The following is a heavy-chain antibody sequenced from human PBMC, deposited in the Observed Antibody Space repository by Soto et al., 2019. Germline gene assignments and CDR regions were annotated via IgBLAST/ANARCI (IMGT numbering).Heavy chain of an antibody. D-gene: IGHD3-3*01. V-gene: IGHV1-3*01. Sequence: ASVKVSCKASGYTFATYAIHWVRQAPGEGLEWMGWINPATGNTEYSEKFQDRVTLTRDTSTTTAYMELSSLRSEDTAVYYCARGRRITIFGVVSEDDYWGQGTLVTVSS. J-gene: IGHJ4*02. CDR3: ARGRRITIFGVVSEDDY. CDR2: INPATGNT. CDR1: GYTFATYA.